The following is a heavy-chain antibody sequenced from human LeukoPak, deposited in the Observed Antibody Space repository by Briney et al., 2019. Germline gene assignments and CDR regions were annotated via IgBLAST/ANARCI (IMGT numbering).Heavy chain of an antibody. CDR1: GFTFSSYW. CDR2: INSDGSST. D-gene: IGHD6-19*01. CDR3: ARDLQNIQYSSGWDLDY. Sequence: QPGGSLRLSCAASGFTFSSYWMHWVRLAPGKGLVWVSRINSDGSSTSYADSVKGRFTISRDNAKNTLYLQMNSLRAEDTAVYYCARDLQNIQYSSGWDLDYWGQGTLVTVSS. V-gene: IGHV3-74*01. J-gene: IGHJ4*02.